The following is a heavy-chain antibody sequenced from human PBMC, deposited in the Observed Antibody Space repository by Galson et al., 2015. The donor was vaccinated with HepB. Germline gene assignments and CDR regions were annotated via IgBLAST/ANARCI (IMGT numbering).Heavy chain of an antibody. CDR1: GYTFTSYY. CDR3: AGGYYYYGMDV. V-gene: IGHV1-46*01. Sequence: SVKVSCKASGYTFTSYYMRWVRQAPGQGLEWVGIINPSGGSTSYAQKFQGRVTMTRGTSTSTVYMELSSLRSEDTAVYYCAGGYYYYGMDVWGQGTTVTVSS. J-gene: IGHJ6*02. D-gene: IGHD2-15*01. CDR2: INPSGGST.